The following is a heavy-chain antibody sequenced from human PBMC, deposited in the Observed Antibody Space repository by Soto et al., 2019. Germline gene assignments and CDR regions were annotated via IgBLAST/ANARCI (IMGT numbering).Heavy chain of an antibody. CDR2: IYYSGST. CDR1: GGSISSSSYY. CDR3: ARQKGGYYYDSSGYFFDY. Sequence: SETLSLTCTVSGGSISSSSYYWGWIRQPPGKGLEWIGSIYYSGSTYYNPSLKSRVTISVDTSKNQFSLKLSSVTAADTAVDYCARQKGGYYYDSSGYFFDYWGQGTLVTVSS. D-gene: IGHD3-22*01. V-gene: IGHV4-39*01. J-gene: IGHJ4*02.